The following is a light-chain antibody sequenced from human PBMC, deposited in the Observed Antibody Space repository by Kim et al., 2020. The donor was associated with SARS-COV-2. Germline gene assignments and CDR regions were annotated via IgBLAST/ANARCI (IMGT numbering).Light chain of an antibody. V-gene: IGLV3-1*01. CDR1: KLGDKY. CDR3: QAWDSSNAV. CDR2: QDS. J-gene: IGLJ2*01. Sequence: SYELTQPPSVSVSPGQTASITCSGDKLGDKYACWYQQKPGQSPVLVIYQDSKRPSGIPERFSGSNSGNTANLTISGTQAMDEADYYCQAWDSSNAVFGGG.